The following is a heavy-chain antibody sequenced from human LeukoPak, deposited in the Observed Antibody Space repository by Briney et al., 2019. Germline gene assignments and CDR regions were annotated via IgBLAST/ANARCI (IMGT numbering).Heavy chain of an antibody. J-gene: IGHJ5*01. CDR1: GFTFSSYW. Sequence: GGSLRLSCAASGFTFSSYWMHWVRQAPGKGLVWVSRIKGDGRHTIYADSVKGRFTISRDNAKNTLYLQMKSLRAEDTAVYYCVRDWDHYDFDSWGQGALVTVSS. CDR2: IKGDGRHT. D-gene: IGHD3-16*01. CDR3: VRDWDHYDFDS. V-gene: IGHV3-74*01.